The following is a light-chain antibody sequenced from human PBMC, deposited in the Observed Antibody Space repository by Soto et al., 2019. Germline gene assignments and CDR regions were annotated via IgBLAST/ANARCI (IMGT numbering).Light chain of an antibody. J-gene: IGKJ1*01. CDR3: QQYNSYSHVT. CDR2: KAS. V-gene: IGKV1-5*03. CDR1: QSISSW. Sequence: DIQMTQSPSTLSASVGDRVTITCRASQSISSWLAGYQQKPGKAHTLLIYKASSLESGVPSRFSGSGSGTEFSLPISSLQPDDFATYYCQQYNSYSHVTFGQGTKVEIK.